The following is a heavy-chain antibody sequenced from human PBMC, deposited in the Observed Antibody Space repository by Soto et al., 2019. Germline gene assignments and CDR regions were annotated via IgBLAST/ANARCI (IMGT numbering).Heavy chain of an antibody. CDR3: ATDQLNSGSYLS. CDR1: GYTLSELS. J-gene: IGHJ4*02. D-gene: IGHD1-26*01. CDR2: FDPEDGET. V-gene: IGHV1-24*01. Sequence: ASAKGSCKVYGYTLSELSMHWVRQAPRKGLEWMGGFDPEDGETIYAKKFQGRVTMTEDTSTDTAYMELSSLRSEDTAVYYCATDQLNSGSYLSWGQGTMVPVSS.